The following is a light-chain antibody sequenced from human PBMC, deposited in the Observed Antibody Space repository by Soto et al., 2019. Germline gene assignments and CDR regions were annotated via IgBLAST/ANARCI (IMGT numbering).Light chain of an antibody. V-gene: IGLV2-14*03. CDR2: DVS. J-gene: IGLJ1*01. CDR1: RTDVADDYDY. CDR3: TSYTSSTPFYG. Sequence: QSVLTQPASVSGSPGQSIAISCTGVRTDVADDYDYVSWYQQHPGQDPQLIIYDVSNRPSGVSDRFSGSKSGNTASLTISGLQAEDEAEYYCTSYTSSTPFYGFGTGTKVTVL.